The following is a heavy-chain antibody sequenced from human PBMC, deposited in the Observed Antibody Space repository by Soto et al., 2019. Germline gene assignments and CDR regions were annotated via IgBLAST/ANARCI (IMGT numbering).Heavy chain of an antibody. Sequence: PGGSLRLSCAGSGFTLSSYPMSWVRRAPGKGLQWVSSISVSADNTYYADSVRGRFNISRGSSKKTLYLQMNSLRAEDTAVYYCAKDGIRGIHMDHWGQGTPVTVSS. CDR1: GFTLSSYP. CDR2: ISVSADNT. CDR3: AKDGIRGIHMDH. V-gene: IGHV3-23*01. D-gene: IGHD1-1*01. J-gene: IGHJ4*02.